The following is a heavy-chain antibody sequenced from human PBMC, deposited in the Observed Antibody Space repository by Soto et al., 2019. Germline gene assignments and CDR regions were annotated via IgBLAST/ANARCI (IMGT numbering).Heavy chain of an antibody. D-gene: IGHD3-3*01. J-gene: IGHJ4*02. Sequence: EVQLVESVGGLVQPGGSLRLSCAASGFTFSSYWMHWVRQAPGKGLVWVSRINSDGSSPSYADSVKGRFTISRDNAKNTLYLQMNSLRAEDTAVYYCARDGDFWSGYYTYYFDYWGQGTLVTVSS. V-gene: IGHV3-74*01. CDR2: INSDGSSP. CDR1: GFTFSSYW. CDR3: ARDGDFWSGYYTYYFDY.